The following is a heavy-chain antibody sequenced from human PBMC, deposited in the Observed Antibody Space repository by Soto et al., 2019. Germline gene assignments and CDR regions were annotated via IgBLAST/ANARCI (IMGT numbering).Heavy chain of an antibody. CDR3: ARMYNSGFYRPEGDYFFYGMDV. D-gene: IGHD6-19*01. V-gene: IGHV4-4*07. Sequence: SETLSLTCTVSGDSISDYYWSWIRQPAGRGLEWIGRFYYSGNTKSNPSLKSRVTMSADTSKNQFSLSLRSVTAADSAIYYCARMYNSGFYRPEGDYFFYGMDVWGQGTTVTVSS. CDR1: GDSISDYY. CDR2: FYYSGNT. J-gene: IGHJ6*02.